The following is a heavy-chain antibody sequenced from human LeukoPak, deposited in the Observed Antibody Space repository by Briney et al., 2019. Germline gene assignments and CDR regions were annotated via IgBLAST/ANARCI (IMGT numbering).Heavy chain of an antibody. CDR1: GGSISTDTYY. CDR2: IYYDGST. Sequence: NTSETLSLTCTVSGGSISTDTYYWGWIRQPPGKGLEWIGSIYYDGSTYYNPSLKSRVTISVDTSKNQFSLKLSSVTAADTAVYYCARTRSTSRQPNWFDPWGQGTLVTVSS. J-gene: IGHJ5*02. D-gene: IGHD2-2*01. V-gene: IGHV4-39*07. CDR3: ARTRSTSRQPNWFDP.